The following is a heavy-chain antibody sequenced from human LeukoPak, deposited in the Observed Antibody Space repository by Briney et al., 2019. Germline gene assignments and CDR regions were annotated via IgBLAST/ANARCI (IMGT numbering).Heavy chain of an antibody. V-gene: IGHV4-59*01. CDR1: GGSISSYY. CDR2: IYYSGST. D-gene: IGHD5-18*01. Sequence: SETLSLTCTVSGGSISSYYWSWIRQPPGKGLEWIGYIYYSGSTNYNPSLKNRVTISVDTSKNQFSLRLSSVTAADTAVYYCARTPIRDTAIGQEMDFDYWGQGTLVSVSS. J-gene: IGHJ4*02. CDR3: ARTPIRDTAIGQEMDFDY.